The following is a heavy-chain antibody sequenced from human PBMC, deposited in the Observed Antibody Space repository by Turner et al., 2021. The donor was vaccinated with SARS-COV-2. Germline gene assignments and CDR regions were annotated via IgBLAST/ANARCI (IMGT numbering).Heavy chain of an antibody. Sequence: EVQLVESGGGLVQPGGSLRLSCAASGLTVSSNYMSWVRRAQGKGLEWVSVIYSGGSTYYADSVKGRFTISRHNSKNTLYLQMNSLRAEDTAVYYCARDLNYYGMDVWGQGTTVTVSS. CDR1: GLTVSSNY. J-gene: IGHJ6*02. D-gene: IGHD3-9*01. CDR2: IYSGGST. CDR3: ARDLNYYGMDV. V-gene: IGHV3-53*04.